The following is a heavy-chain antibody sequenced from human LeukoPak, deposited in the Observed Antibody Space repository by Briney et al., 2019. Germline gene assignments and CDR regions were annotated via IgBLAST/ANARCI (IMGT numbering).Heavy chain of an antibody. D-gene: IGHD2-2*01. CDR2: INTNTGKP. CDR1: GYTFTHYA. Sequence: ASVKVSCKASGYTFTHYAMNWVRQAPGQGLEWLGWINTNTGKPTYAQGFTGRFVFSLDASVSTAYLQISSLKAEDTAVYYCARNDDGFCSSFSCYVAWGQGTLVTVSS. V-gene: IGHV7-4-1*02. CDR3: ARNDDGFCSSFSCYVA. J-gene: IGHJ5*02.